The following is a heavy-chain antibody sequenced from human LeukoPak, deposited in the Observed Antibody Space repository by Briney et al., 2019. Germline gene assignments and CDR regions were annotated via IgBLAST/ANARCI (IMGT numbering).Heavy chain of an antibody. CDR1: GFILSSSE. J-gene: IGHJ5*02. Sequence: GGSLRLSCVASGFILSSSEMNWVRQAPGKGLEWVSYISDGGKTKYSADSVKGRFTISRDNAKNSLYLQMNSLRAEDTAVYYCARDYSGWSLDPWGQGTLVTVSS. D-gene: IGHD5-12*01. CDR3: ARDYSGWSLDP. CDR2: ISDGGKTK. V-gene: IGHV3-48*03.